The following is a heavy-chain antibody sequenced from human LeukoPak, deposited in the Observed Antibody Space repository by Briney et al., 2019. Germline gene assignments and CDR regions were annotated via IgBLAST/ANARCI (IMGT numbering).Heavy chain of an antibody. CDR3: ALSYYDSSGYSDY. D-gene: IGHD3-22*01. V-gene: IGHV4-39*01. Sequence: SETLSLTCTVSGGSISSSSYYWGWIRQPPGKGLEWIGSIYYSGSTYHNPSLKSRVTISVDTSKNQFSLKLSSVTAADTAVYYCALSYYDSSGYSDYWGQGTLVTVSS. CDR1: GGSISSSSYY. CDR2: IYYSGST. J-gene: IGHJ4*02.